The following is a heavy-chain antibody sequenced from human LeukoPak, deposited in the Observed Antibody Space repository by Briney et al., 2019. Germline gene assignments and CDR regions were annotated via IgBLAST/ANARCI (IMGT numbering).Heavy chain of an antibody. CDR2: INPSGGST. V-gene: IGHV1-46*01. D-gene: IGHD5-12*01. J-gene: IGHJ3*02. Sequence: ASVKVSCKASGYTFTSYYMHWVRQAPGQGLERMGIINPSGGSTSYAQKFQGRVTMTRDTSTSTVYMELSSLRSEDTAVYYCARDAGYSGYDSTDAFDIWGQGTMVTVSS. CDR1: GYTFTSYY. CDR3: ARDAGYSGYDSTDAFDI.